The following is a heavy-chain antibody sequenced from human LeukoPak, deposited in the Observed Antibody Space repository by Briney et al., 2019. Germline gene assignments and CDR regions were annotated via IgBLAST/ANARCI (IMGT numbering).Heavy chain of an antibody. J-gene: IGHJ4*02. D-gene: IGHD2-2*01. CDR1: GYTFTSYY. CDR2: INPSGGST. CDR3: ARAQIVVVPAAIRGFGY. V-gene: IGHV1-46*01. Sequence: ASVKGSCKASGYTFTSYYMHWVRQAPGQGLEWMGIINPSGGSTSYAQKFQGRVTMTRDTSTSTVYMELSSLRSEDTAVYYCARAQIVVVPAAIRGFGYWGQGTLVTVSS.